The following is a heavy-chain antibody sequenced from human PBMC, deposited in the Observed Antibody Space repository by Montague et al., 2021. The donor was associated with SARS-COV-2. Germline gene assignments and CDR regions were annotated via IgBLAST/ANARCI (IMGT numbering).Heavy chain of an antibody. D-gene: IGHD6-13*01. CDR2: TYYRSKWYY. CDR3: ARDPRYSLSWSFDY. CDR1: GDSVSSNTAA. J-gene: IGHJ4*02. Sequence: CAISGDSVSSNTAARNWIRQSPSRGLERLGRTYYRSKWYYDYAVSVKSRMTTSPDTSKNQFSLQLSSVTPEDRAVYYCARDPRYSLSWSFDYWGQGTLVTVSS. V-gene: IGHV6-1*01.